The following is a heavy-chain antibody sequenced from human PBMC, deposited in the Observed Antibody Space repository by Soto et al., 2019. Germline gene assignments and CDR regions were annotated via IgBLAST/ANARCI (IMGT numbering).Heavy chain of an antibody. Sequence: GASVKVSCKVSGYTLTELSMHWVRQAPGKGLEWMGGFDPEDGETIYAQKFQGRVTMTEDTSTDTAYMELSSLRSEDTAVYYCATEPPLTAWSGYSPYFDYWGQGTQVTVSS. V-gene: IGHV1-24*01. CDR1: GYTLTELS. CDR2: FDPEDGET. J-gene: IGHJ4*02. CDR3: ATEPPLTAWSGYSPYFDY. D-gene: IGHD3-3*01.